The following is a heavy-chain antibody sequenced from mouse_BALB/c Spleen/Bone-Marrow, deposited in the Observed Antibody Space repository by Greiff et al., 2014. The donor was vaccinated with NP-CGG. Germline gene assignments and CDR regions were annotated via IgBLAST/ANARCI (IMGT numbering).Heavy chain of an antibody. J-gene: IGHJ2*01. CDR1: GYSITSSYY. CDR2: ISYDGIN. Sequence: DVKLQESGPGLVKPSQSLSLTCSVPGYSITSSYYWNWIRQFPGNKLEWMGYISYDGINNYNPSLKNRISITRDTSKNQFFLRLNSVTTEDTATYYCAALWSEGYYFDYWGQGATLTVSS. V-gene: IGHV3-6*02. CDR3: AALWSEGYYFDY.